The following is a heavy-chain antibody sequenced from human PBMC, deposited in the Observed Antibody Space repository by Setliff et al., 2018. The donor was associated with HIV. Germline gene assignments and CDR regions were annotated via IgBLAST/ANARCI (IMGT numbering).Heavy chain of an antibody. CDR3: ASIEVGGVLSYSYYYMDV. J-gene: IGHJ6*03. CDR1: GASISSSSYY. CDR2: IYHSGST. Sequence: SETLSLTCTVSGASISSSSYYWGWIRQPPGKGLEWIGSIYHSGSTNYNPSLKSRLTITVDTSKNQFSLKLSSVTAADTAVYYCASIEVGGVLSYSYYYMDVWGKGTTVTVSS. V-gene: IGHV4-39*07. D-gene: IGHD3-16*01.